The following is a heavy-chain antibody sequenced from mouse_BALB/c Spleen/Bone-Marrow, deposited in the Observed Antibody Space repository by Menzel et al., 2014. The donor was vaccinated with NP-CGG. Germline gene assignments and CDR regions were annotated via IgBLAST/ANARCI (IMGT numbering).Heavy chain of an antibody. CDR3: ARNYYYASSWSAMDY. J-gene: IGHJ4*01. CDR1: GYTFTSYW. D-gene: IGHD1-1*01. CDR2: IYPGDGDA. V-gene: IGHV1-87*01. Sequence: QVQLQQSGAELARPGASVKLSCKASGYTFTSYWMQWVKQRPGQGLEWIGTIYPGDGDARYTQKFKGKATLTADKSSSTAYVQLSSLASEDSAVYYCARNYYYASSWSAMDYWGQGTSVTVSS.